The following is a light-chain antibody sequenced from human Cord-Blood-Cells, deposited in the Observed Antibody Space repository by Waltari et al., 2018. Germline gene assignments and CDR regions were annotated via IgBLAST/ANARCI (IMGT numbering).Light chain of an antibody. CDR1: QSVSSSY. CDR3: QQYGSSPPAT. J-gene: IGKJ1*01. V-gene: IGKV3-20*01. Sequence: EIVLTQSPGTLSLSPGERATLSCRASQSVSSSYLAWYQQKPGLAPRLLIYGASSRATGIPDRFSGSGSGTDFTLTISRREPEDFAVYYCQQYGSSPPATFGQGTKVEIK. CDR2: GAS.